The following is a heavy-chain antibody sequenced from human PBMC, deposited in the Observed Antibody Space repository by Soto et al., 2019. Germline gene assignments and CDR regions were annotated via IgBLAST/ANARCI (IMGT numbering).Heavy chain of an antibody. J-gene: IGHJ4*02. CDR3: VKDALKYYYEISGYYDY. CDR2: VSTNGGST. Sequence: PVGSLRLSCSASGFTFSNYVMHWVRQATGKGLQYVSVVSTNGGSTYYADSVRGRFTISRDNSKNTLYLQMSSLRAEDTAVYYCVKDALKYYYEISGYYDYWGQGTLVPVSS. CDR1: GFTFSNYV. D-gene: IGHD3-22*01. V-gene: IGHV3-64D*06.